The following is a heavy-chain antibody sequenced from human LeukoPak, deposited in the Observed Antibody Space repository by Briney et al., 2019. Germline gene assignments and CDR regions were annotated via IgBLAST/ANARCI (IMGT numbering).Heavy chain of an antibody. J-gene: IGHJ3*02. D-gene: IGHD3-22*01. CDR3: ARDGYYDSSGYYLNDAFDI. Sequence: ASVNVSCKASGYTFSRYGITWVRQAPGQGLEWLGWISGYNGNTKYAQKFQGRVTMTRDMSTSTVYMELSSLRSEDTAVYYCARDGYYDSSGYYLNDAFDIWGQGTMVTVSS. V-gene: IGHV1-18*01. CDR2: ISGYNGNT. CDR1: GYTFSRYG.